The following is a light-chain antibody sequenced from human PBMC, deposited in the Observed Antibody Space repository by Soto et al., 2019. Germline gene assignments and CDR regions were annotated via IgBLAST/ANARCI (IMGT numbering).Light chain of an antibody. CDR1: QSISSNY. V-gene: IGKV3-20*01. Sequence: EIVLTQAPRTLSFSPGERATLSLQASQSISSNYLAWYQHKPGQAPRLLIYDASSKATDTPDRFSGSGSGTDFTLTISRLEPEDFAVYYCQYYGSSHSNTFGQGTRLEIK. J-gene: IGKJ5*01. CDR3: QYYGSSHSNT. CDR2: DAS.